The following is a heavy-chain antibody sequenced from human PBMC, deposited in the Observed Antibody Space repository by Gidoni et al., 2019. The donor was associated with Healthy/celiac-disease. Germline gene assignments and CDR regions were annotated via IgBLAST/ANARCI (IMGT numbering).Heavy chain of an antibody. J-gene: IGHJ4*02. D-gene: IGHD2-15*01. CDR2: ISSNGGST. Sequence: EVQLVESGGGLVQPGGSLRLSCSASGFTFSSYAMPWVRQAPGKGLEYVSAISSNGGSTYYADAVKGRFTISRDNSKNTLYLQMSSLRAEDTAVYYCVKDLGLSRYCSGGSCPDDYWGQGTLVTVSS. V-gene: IGHV3-64D*08. CDR1: GFTFSSYA. CDR3: VKDLGLSRYCSGGSCPDDY.